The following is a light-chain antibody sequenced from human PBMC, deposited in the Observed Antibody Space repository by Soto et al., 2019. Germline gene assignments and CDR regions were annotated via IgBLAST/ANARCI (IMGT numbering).Light chain of an antibody. CDR1: QSVSSY. CDR2: DAS. CDR3: QQRSNWPPTT. Sequence: EIVLTQSPATLSLSPGERATLSCRASQSVSSYLAWYQQKPGQAPRHLIYDASNRATGIPARFSGSGSGTHFTLIISSLEPEDFAVYYCQQRSNWPPTTYWHGTRLEIK. J-gene: IGKJ5*01. V-gene: IGKV3-11*01.